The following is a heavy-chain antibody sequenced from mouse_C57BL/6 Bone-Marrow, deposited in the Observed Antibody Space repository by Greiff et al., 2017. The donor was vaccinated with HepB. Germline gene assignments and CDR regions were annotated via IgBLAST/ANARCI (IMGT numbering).Heavy chain of an antibody. CDR2: ISSGGSYT. CDR1: GFTFSSYG. D-gene: IGHD3-1*01. Sequence: EVHLVESGGDLVKPGGSLKLSCAASGFTFSSYGMSWVRQTPDKRLEWVATISSGGSYTYYPDSVKGRFTISRDNAKNTLYLQMSSLKSEDTAMYYCARHLRERFAYWGQGTLVTVSA. V-gene: IGHV5-6*01. CDR3: ARHLRERFAY. J-gene: IGHJ3*01.